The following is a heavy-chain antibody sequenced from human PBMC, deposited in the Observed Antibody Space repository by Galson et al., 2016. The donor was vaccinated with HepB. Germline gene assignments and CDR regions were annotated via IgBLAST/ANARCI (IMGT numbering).Heavy chain of an antibody. J-gene: IGHJ6*02. CDR2: SYYRGST. Sequence: SETLSLTCSVSDGSITSYYWSRIRQPPGKGLEWIGQSYYRGSTSYKSSLKSRVSITVDMSKNQVSLKLSSVTAADTAVYYCAGEVGFFGESVWGQGTTVIVSS. D-gene: IGHD3-10*01. V-gene: IGHV4-59*01. CDR1: DGSITSYY. CDR3: AGEVGFFGESV.